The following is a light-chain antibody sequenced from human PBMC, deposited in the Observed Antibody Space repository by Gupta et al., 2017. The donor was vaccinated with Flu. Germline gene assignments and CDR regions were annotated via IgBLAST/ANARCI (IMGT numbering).Light chain of an antibody. CDR1: QGISSW. Sequence: DIQMTQSPSSVSASVGDRVTITCRASQGISSWLAWYQQKPGKAPKLLIYAASSLQSGVPSRFVASASVTDISRSIRSLHLADFATHYCRLSTTYAQTFGDGTKVDIK. CDR2: AAS. CDR3: RLSTTYAQT. V-gene: IGKV1D-12*01. J-gene: IGKJ3*01.